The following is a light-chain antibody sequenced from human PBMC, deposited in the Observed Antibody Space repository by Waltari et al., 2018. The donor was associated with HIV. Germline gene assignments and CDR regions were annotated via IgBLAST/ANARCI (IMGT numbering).Light chain of an antibody. CDR3: QQYYKWPLT. CDR2: GAS. V-gene: IGKV3D-15*01. J-gene: IGKJ5*01. Sequence: EIVMLQSPATLSVSPGERATISCRASQSVSSKLAWYQQKPGQAPRLLIYGASTRSTGIPGRFSGSESGTEFMLTISSLQSEDCAVYYCQQYYKWPLTFGQGTRLEIK. CDR1: QSVSSK.